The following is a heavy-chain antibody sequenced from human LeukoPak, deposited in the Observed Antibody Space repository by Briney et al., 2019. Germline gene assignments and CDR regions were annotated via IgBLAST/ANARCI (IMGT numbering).Heavy chain of an antibody. Sequence: PGGSLRLSCAASGFTFSSYAMSWVRQAPGKGLEWVSTISSSGGSTYYADSVKGRFTISRDNSNNTLYLQMNSLRAEDTAVYYCAKHYTDGYFDYWGQGTLVTVSS. CDR1: GFTFSSYA. V-gene: IGHV3-23*01. D-gene: IGHD3-3*01. CDR3: AKHYTDGYFDY. J-gene: IGHJ4*02. CDR2: ISSSGGST.